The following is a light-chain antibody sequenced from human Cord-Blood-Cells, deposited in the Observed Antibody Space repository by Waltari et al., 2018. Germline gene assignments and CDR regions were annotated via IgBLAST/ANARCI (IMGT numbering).Light chain of an antibody. CDR2: EGS. Sequence: QSALTQPASVSGSPGQSITIPCTGTSSDAGSYNVVSWYQQHPGNAPKLMIYEGSKRPSGVSNRFSGSKSGNTASLTISGLQAEDEADYYCCSYAGSRRVFGGGTKLTVL. J-gene: IGLJ3*02. CDR3: CSYAGSRRV. CDR1: SSDAGSYNV. V-gene: IGLV2-23*01.